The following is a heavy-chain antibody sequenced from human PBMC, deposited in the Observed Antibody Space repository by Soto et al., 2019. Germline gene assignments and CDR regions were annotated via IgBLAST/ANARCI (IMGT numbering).Heavy chain of an antibody. CDR2: IYYSGST. D-gene: IGHD6-13*01. CDR1: GYSISSSNW. J-gene: IGHJ4*02. CDR3: AREEYSSSPLFYY. V-gene: IGHV4-28*03. Sequence: SETLSLTCAVSGYSISSSNWWGWIRQPPGKGLEWIGYIYYSGSTYYNASLKSRVIMSVDTSKNQFSLKLSSVTAADTAVYYCAREEYSSSPLFYYWGQGALVTVSS.